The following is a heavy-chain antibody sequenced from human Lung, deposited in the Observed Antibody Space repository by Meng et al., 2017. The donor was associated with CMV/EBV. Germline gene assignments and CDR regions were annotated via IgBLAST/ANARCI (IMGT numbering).Heavy chain of an antibody. J-gene: IGHJ4*02. V-gene: IGHV4-34*01. CDR3: ARAYCSSTSCPEGY. D-gene: IGHD2-2*01. Sequence: AESLRLXCAVYGGSLNGYYWSWIRQPPGKGLEWIAEINYSGTTNYSPSLKRRVTISLHSSKNQFSLNLDSVTAADTAVYYCARAYCSSTSCPEGYWGQGTLVTVSS. CDR1: GGSLNGYY. CDR2: INYSGTT.